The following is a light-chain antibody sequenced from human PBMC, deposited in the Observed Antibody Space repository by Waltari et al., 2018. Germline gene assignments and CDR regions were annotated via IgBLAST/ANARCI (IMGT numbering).Light chain of an antibody. J-gene: IGKJ1*01. V-gene: IGKV1-12*01. CDR2: GAS. CDR1: QYVGRW. CDR3: QQASNFPRT. Sequence: DIQMTQSPSSVSASVGDRVTITCRASQYVGRWLAWYQQEPGKTPKLLIYGASVLQSGVPSRFSASGYGTDFTPTISSLQPEDFATYYCQQASNFPRTFGQGTRVEV.